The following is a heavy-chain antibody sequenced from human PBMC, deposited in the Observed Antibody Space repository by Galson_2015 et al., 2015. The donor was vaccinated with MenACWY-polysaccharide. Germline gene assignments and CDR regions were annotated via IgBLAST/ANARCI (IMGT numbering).Heavy chain of an antibody. CDR1: GYTFGSRD. CDR3: ARGSHYSYYYMDV. Sequence: SVKVSCKASGYTFGSRDINWVRQATGQGLEWMGWMTPHSGNTGYAQKFKGRVTMTRTTSITPAYMELSSLRSEDTAVYYCARGSHYSYYYMDVWGKGTTVIVSS. V-gene: IGHV1-8*01. CDR2: MTPHSGNT. J-gene: IGHJ6*03.